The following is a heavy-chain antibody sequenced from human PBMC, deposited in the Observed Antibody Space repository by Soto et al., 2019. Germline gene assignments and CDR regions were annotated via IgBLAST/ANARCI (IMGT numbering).Heavy chain of an antibody. J-gene: IGHJ6*02. CDR3: ARDQGRVLRFLEHKTGYGMDV. CDR1: GYTFTSYG. D-gene: IGHD3-3*01. V-gene: IGHV1-18*01. CDR2: ISAYNGNT. Sequence: ASVKVSCKASGYTFTSYGISWVRQAPGQGLEWMGWISAYNGNTNYSQKFQGRVTITRDTSASTAYMELSSLRSEDTAVYYCARDQGRVLRFLEHKTGYGMDVWGQGTTVTVSS.